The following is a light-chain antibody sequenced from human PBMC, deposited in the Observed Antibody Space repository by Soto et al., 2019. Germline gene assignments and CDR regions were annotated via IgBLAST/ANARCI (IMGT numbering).Light chain of an antibody. CDR2: AAS. J-gene: IGKJ1*01. CDR3: QKYNSTPWT. Sequence: DIQMTQSPSSLSASVRDRVTITCRARQGISNYLAWYQQKPGKVPKLLIYAASTLQLGVPSRFSGSGSGTDFTLTISSLQPEDVATYYCQKYNSTPWTFGQGTKVESK. V-gene: IGKV1-27*01. CDR1: QGISNY.